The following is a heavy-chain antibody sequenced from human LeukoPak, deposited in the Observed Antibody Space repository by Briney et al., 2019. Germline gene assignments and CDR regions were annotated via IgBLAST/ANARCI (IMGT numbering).Heavy chain of an antibody. Sequence: SVKVSCKASGGTFISYAISWVRQAPGQGLEWMGGIIPIFGTANYAQKFQGRVTITADKSTSTAYMELSSLRSEDTAVYYCARDGGVSVAGLFDYWGQGTLVTVSS. D-gene: IGHD6-19*01. V-gene: IGHV1-69*06. CDR3: ARDGGVSVAGLFDY. J-gene: IGHJ4*02. CDR1: GGTFISYA. CDR2: IIPIFGTA.